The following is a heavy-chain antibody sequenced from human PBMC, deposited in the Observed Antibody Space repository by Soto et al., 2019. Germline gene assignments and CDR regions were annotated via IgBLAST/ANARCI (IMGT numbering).Heavy chain of an antibody. CDR2: IYYSGTT. V-gene: IGHV4-28*01. CDR3: SRRESQGPIAT. J-gene: IGHJ5*02. CDR1: GYSISSSNW. Sequence: QVQLQESGPGLVKPSDTLSLTCAVSGYSISSSNWWGWIRQPPGKGLEWIGYIYYSGTTYSNPSLQSRVTTPVNTSNNQFSLKLTSVTAVATAVYYWSRRESQGPIATWGQGTLVTVSS. D-gene: IGHD1-26*01.